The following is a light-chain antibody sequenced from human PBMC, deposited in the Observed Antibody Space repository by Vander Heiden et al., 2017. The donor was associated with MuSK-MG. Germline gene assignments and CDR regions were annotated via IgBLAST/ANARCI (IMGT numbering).Light chain of an antibody. Sequence: EIVLTQSPGTLSLSPGERATLSCRASQSVRSSLAWYQQKPGQAPRLLIYDASNRASDIPTRFSGSGSGTDFTLTISSLEPEDFAVYYCQQRSKWLTFSGGTKVEIK. CDR1: QSVRSS. CDR3: QQRSKWLT. V-gene: IGKV3-11*01. J-gene: IGKJ4*01. CDR2: DAS.